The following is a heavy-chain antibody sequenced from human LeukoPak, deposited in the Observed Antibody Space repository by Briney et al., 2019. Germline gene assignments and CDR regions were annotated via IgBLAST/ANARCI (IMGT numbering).Heavy chain of an antibody. D-gene: IGHD3-9*01. CDR2: IYSGGST. V-gene: IGHV3-53*01. Sequence: GGSLRLSCAASGFTVSSNYMSWVRQAPGKGLEWVSVIYSGGSTYYADSVKGRFTISRDNSKNTLYLQMNSLRAEDTAVYYCARSDILTGYYNFRNWFDPWGQGTLVTVSS. J-gene: IGHJ5*02. CDR3: ARSDILTGYYNFRNWFDP. CDR1: GFTVSSNY.